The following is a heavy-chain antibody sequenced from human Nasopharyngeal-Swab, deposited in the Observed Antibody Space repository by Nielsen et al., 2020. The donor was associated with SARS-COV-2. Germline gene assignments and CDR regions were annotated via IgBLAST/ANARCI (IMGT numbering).Heavy chain of an antibody. CDR1: GYTFTSYG. D-gene: IGHD3-22*01. J-gene: IGHJ4*02. Sequence: ASVKVSCKASGYTFTSYGISWVRQAPGQGLEWMGWISAYNGNTNYAQELQGRVTMTTDTSTSTAYMELRSLRSDDTAVYYCARRSSRDYYDSSGYEDYWGQGTLVTVSS. CDR2: ISAYNGNT. CDR3: ARRSSRDYYDSSGYEDY. V-gene: IGHV1-18*01.